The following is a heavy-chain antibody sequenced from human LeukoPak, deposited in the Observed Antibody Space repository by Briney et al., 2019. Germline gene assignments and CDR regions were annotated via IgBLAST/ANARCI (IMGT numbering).Heavy chain of an antibody. Sequence: ASVKVSCKASGGTFSSYAISGVRQAPGQGLEWMGGIIPIFGTANYAQKFQGRVTITTDESTSTAYMELSSLRSEDTAVYYCATTVVNYFDYWGQGTLVTVSS. J-gene: IGHJ4*02. D-gene: IGHD4-11*01. V-gene: IGHV1-69*05. CDR2: IIPIFGTA. CDR1: GGTFSSYA. CDR3: ATTVVNYFDY.